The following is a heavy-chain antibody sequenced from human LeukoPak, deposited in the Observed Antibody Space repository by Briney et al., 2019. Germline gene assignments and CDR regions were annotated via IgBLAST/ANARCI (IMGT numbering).Heavy chain of an antibody. CDR2: INAGNGNT. Sequence: ASVKVSCKASGYTFTSYAMHWVRQAPGQRLEWMGWINAGNGNTKYSQKFQGRVTMTRNTSISTAYMELSSLRSEDTAVYYCARGRRAFGSSWYYFDYWGQGTLVTVSS. D-gene: IGHD6-13*01. V-gene: IGHV1-3*01. CDR3: ARGRRAFGSSWYYFDY. CDR1: GYTFTSYA. J-gene: IGHJ4*02.